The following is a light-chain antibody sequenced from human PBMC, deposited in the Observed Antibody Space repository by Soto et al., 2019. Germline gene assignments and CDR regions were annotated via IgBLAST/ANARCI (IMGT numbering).Light chain of an antibody. CDR3: LQDYTYPRT. CDR2: AAS. Sequence: AIEMTQSPSSLSVSVGDIVTITCRASQGIRHDLGWYQQKPGKAPELLIYAASILQSGVLSRFCGSGSGTDFTLTITSLQPEDLAIYYCLQDYTYPRTFGGGTKVDIK. J-gene: IGKJ4*01. CDR1: QGIRHD. V-gene: IGKV1-6*01.